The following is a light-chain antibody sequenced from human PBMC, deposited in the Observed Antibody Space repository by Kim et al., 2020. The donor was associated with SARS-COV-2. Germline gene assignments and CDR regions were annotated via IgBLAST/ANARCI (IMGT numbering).Light chain of an antibody. CDR3: QQYRILNA. CDR1: QNIRNW. V-gene: IGKV1-5*01. J-gene: IGKJ2*01. Sequence: DFQMTQSPSTLSASVGDTVTITCRASQNIRNWLAWYQHKPGKAPKVLIYGASNLQSGVPSRFSGSGSGTEFTLTINSLQPDDFATYNCQQYRILNAFGQGTKLEIK. CDR2: GAS.